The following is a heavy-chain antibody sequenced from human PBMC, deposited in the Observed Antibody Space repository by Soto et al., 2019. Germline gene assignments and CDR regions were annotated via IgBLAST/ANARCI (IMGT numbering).Heavy chain of an antibody. Sequence: SETLSLTCAVYGGSFSGYYWSWIRQPPGKGLEWIGEINHSGSTNYNPSLKSRVTISVDTSKNQFSLKLSSVTVADTAVYYCASGGSGSYYKNWFDPWGQGTLVTVSS. D-gene: IGHD3-10*01. CDR2: INHSGST. CDR3: ASGGSGSYYKNWFDP. J-gene: IGHJ5*02. V-gene: IGHV4-34*01. CDR1: GGSFSGYY.